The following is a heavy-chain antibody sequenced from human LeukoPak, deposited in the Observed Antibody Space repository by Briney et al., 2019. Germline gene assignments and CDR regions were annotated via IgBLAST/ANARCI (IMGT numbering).Heavy chain of an antibody. Sequence: SETLSLTCTVSGDSLSSNTYYWGWIRQSPGTGLEWLGSIYYSGNTYYNPSLESRVTMSIDTSKNQFSLNLRSVTAADTAVYYCARQPYYYYMDVWGKGTTVTISS. CDR1: GDSLSSNTYY. V-gene: IGHV4-39*01. CDR3: ARQPYYYYMDV. J-gene: IGHJ6*03. CDR2: IYYSGNT.